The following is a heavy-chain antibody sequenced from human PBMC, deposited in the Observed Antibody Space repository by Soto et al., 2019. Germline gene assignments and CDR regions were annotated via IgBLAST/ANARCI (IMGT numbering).Heavy chain of an antibody. CDR3: AGGPRYWSFAL. CDR1: GGSSRAYH. D-gene: IGHD1-20*01. V-gene: IGHV4-34*01. CDR2: FSYSGSL. Sequence: GELQQWGSGVLKPSDTLSLNCSVYGGSSRAYHWSWIRQSPGEGLEWIGEFSYSGSLNYNPSRKRRVAVSLDTSTDHFSLTMTSVTAADTGVYFCAGGPRYWSFALWGRGTLVTVSS. J-gene: IGHJ2*01.